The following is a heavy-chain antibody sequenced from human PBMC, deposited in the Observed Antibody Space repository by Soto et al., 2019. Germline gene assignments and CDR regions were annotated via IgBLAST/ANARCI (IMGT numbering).Heavy chain of an antibody. CDR2: ISAYNGNT. V-gene: IGHV1-18*01. J-gene: IGHJ6*02. CDR3: AREGHDFSSGYYTSAYGMDV. CDR1: GYTFTSYG. D-gene: IGHD3-3*01. Sequence: ASVKVSCKASGYTFTSYGISWVRQAPGQGLEWMGWISAYNGNTNYAQKLQGRVTMTTDTSTSTAYMELRSLRSDDTALYYCAREGHDFSSGYYTSAYGMDVWGQGTTVTVSS.